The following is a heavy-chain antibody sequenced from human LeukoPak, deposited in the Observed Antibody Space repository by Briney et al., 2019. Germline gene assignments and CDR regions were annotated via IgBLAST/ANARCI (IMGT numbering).Heavy chain of an antibody. V-gene: IGHV1-2*02. CDR1: GYRFTGYY. J-gene: IGHJ4*02. Sequence: ASVKVSCKAFGYRFTGYYLHWVRQAPGQGFEWVGWIDPKSGGTKYAQTFQGRVTMTRDTSINTVYMDLSSLRPDDTAMYYCARDPSTKYHTDSWGQGTLVIVSS. D-gene: IGHD2-2*01. CDR2: IDPKSGGT. CDR3: ARDPSTKYHTDS.